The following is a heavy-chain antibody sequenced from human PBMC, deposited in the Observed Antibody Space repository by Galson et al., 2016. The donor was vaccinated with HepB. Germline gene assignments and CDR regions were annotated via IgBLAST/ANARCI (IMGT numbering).Heavy chain of an antibody. D-gene: IGHD1-26*01. V-gene: IGHV3-74*03. J-gene: IGHJ5*01. CDR2: ISNDGSSI. Sequence: RLSCAASGFNFDNYAVHWVRQAPGKGLVWVSRISNDGSSIAYADSVKGRFTISRDNAKKTLNLNMNSLRAEDTAVYYCARAPVGATTDNWVDSWGQGTLVTVSS. CDR3: ARAPVGATTDNWVDS. CDR1: GFNFDNYA.